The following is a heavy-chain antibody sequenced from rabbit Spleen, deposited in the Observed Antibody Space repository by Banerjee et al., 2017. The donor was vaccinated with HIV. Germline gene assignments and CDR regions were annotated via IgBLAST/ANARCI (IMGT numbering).Heavy chain of an antibody. CDR2: INAVTGKA. Sequence: QSLEESGGDLVKPGASLTLTCTASGIDFSRRLYMCWVRQAPGKGLEWIACINAVTGKAVYASWAKGRFTFSKTSSTTVTLQMTSLTAADTATYFCARDLVGVIGWNFILWGPGTLVTVS. J-gene: IGHJ4*01. CDR3: ARDLVGVIGWNFIL. D-gene: IGHD1-1*01. CDR1: GIDFSRRLY. V-gene: IGHV1S40*01.